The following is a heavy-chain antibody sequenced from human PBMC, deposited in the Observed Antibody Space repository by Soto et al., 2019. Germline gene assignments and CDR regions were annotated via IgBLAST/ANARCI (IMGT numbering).Heavy chain of an antibody. Sequence: GSLRLSCAASGLTSSTYAMSWVRQAPGKGLEWVSGISGSGGNTYYADSVKGRFTISRDNSKNMLYLQMNSLRAEDTAVYYCAKRLTTVTKVFDCWGQGTLVTVSS. D-gene: IGHD4-17*01. CDR2: ISGSGGNT. CDR3: AKRLTTVTKVFDC. CDR1: GLTSSTYA. V-gene: IGHV3-23*01. J-gene: IGHJ4*02.